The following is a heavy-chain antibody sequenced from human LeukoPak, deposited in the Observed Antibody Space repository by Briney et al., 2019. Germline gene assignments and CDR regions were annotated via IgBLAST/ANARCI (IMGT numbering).Heavy chain of an antibody. Sequence: GGSLRLSCAASGFTFSNYWMSWVRQAPGKGLEWVANIREDGSEKYYVDSVKGQFTISRDNAKNSLFLQMDSLGAEDTAVYYCARDLAGHYYGSGSSFDYWGQGTLVTVS. CDR3: ARDLAGHYYGSGSSFDY. J-gene: IGHJ4*02. CDR2: IREDGSEK. D-gene: IGHD3-10*01. V-gene: IGHV3-7*01. CDR1: GFTFSNYW.